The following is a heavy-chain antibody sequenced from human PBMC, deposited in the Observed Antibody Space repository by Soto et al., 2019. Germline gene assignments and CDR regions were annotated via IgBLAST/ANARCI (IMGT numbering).Heavy chain of an antibody. J-gene: IGHJ5*02. D-gene: IGHD6-19*01. CDR3: ARSATAGTIGGDWFDP. Sequence: QVQLQESGPGLVKPSETLSLTCTVSGGSISSYYWSWIRQPPGKGLEWIGYIYYSGSTNYNPSLKSRVTISVDTSKNQVSLRLSSVTAADTAVYYCARSATAGTIGGDWFDPWGQGTLVTVSS. CDR2: IYYSGST. CDR1: GGSISSYY. V-gene: IGHV4-59*01.